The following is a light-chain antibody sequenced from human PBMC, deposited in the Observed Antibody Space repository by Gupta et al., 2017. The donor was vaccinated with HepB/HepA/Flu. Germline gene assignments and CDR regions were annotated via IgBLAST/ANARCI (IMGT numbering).Light chain of an antibody. CDR1: SRDVGAYNY. J-gene: IGLJ1*01. CDR2: DVT. CDR3: SSYTSSYALV. Sequence: QSALTQPAPVSGSPGQSITISCTGTSRDVGAYNYVSWYQQHPGTAPKLMIYDVTNRPSGVSNRFAGTNSGNAASVTISGLQADDDADYCCSSYTSSYALVFGAGTKVTVL. V-gene: IGLV2-14*01.